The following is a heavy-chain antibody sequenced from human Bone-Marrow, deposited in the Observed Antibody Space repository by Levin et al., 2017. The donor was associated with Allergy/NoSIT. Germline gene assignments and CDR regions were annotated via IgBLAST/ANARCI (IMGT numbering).Heavy chain of an antibody. J-gene: IGHJ4*02. D-gene: IGHD3-3*01. CDR1: GFTFSSYS. CDR2: ISSSSSYI. Sequence: GGSLRLSCAASGFTFSSYSMNWVRQAPGKGLEWVSSISSSSSYIYYADSVKGRFTISRDNAKNSLYLQMNSLRAEDTAVYYCARDDFWSSGGDYWGQGTLVTVSS. CDR3: ARDDFWSSGGDY. V-gene: IGHV3-21*01.